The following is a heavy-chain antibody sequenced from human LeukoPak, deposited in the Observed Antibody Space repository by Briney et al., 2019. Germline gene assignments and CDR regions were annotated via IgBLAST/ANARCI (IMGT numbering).Heavy chain of an antibody. CDR3: ARDSGIAVAGTVFAPNAFDI. D-gene: IGHD6-19*01. J-gene: IGHJ3*02. CDR1: GFTVSSNY. V-gene: IGHV3-53*04. CDR2: TYSGGST. Sequence: PGGSLRLSCAASGFTVSSNYMSWVRQAPGKGLEWVSVTYSGGSTYYADSVKGRFTISRHNSKNTLYLQMNSLRAEDTAVYCCARDSGIAVAGTVFAPNAFDIWGQGTMATVSS.